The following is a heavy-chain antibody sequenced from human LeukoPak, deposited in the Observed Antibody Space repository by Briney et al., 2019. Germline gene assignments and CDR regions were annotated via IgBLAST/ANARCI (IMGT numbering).Heavy chain of an antibody. V-gene: IGHV3-74*01. CDR3: ARDTAMVWGDAFDI. CDR1: GFTFSSYW. J-gene: IGHJ3*02. D-gene: IGHD5-18*01. CDR2: INSDGSST. Sequence: PGGSLRLSCAASGFTFSSYWMHWVRQAPGKGLVWVSRINSDGSSTSYADSVKGRFTISRDNAKNTLYLQVNSLRAEDTAVYYCARDTAMVWGDAFDIWGQGTMVTVSS.